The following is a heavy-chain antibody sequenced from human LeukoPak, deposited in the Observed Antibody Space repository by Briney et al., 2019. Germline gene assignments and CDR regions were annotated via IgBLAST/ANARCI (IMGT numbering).Heavy chain of an antibody. D-gene: IGHD2-2*01. V-gene: IGHV1-18*01. J-gene: IGHJ6*03. CDR1: GYTFTSYG. CDR2: ISAYNGNT. Sequence: ASVKVSCKASGYTFTSYGISWVRQAPGQGLEWMGWISAYNGNTNYAQKLQGRVTMTTDTSTGTAYMELRSLRSDDTAVYYCASRSKDIVVVPAAMYYMDVWGKGTTVTVSS. CDR3: ASRSKDIVVVPAAMYYMDV.